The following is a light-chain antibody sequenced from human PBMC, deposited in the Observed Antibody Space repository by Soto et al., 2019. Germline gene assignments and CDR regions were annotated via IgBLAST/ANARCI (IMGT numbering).Light chain of an antibody. Sequence: QSVLTQPPSVSGAPGQRVTISCTGSSANIGAAYNVDWYQQLPGTAPKLLIYGNNNRPSGVPARFSGSKSGNTASLTISGLQAEDEATYYCNSYRSSNNLEGVFGGGTKLTVL. J-gene: IGLJ3*02. CDR2: GNN. CDR3: NSYRSSNNLEGV. V-gene: IGLV1-40*01. CDR1: SANIGAAYN.